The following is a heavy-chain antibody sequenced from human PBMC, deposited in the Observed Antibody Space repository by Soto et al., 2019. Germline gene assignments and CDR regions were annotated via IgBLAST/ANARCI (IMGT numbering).Heavy chain of an antibody. CDR2: IYYSGST. J-gene: IGHJ5*02. V-gene: IGHV4-31*03. CDR1: GGSISSGGYY. Sequence: SETLSLTCTVSGGSISSGGYYWSWIRHHPGKGLEWIGYIYYSGSTYYNPSLKSRVTISVDTSKNQFSLKLSSVTAADTAVYYCARVQAAAGKKVWFDPWGQGTLVTVSS. D-gene: IGHD6-13*01. CDR3: ARVQAAAGKKVWFDP.